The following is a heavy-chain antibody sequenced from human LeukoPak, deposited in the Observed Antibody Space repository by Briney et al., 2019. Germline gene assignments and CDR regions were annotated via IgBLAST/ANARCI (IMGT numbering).Heavy chain of an antibody. Sequence: SETLSLTCTVSGGSISSYYWIWIRQPAGKQLEWIGRIYTSGSTNYNPSLKGRVTMSVDTSKNQFSLKLSSVTAADTAVYYCARDGGREWGCSGGSCYRDYWGQGTLVTVSS. V-gene: IGHV4-4*07. CDR1: GGSISSYY. J-gene: IGHJ4*02. D-gene: IGHD2-15*01. CDR3: ARDGGREWGCSGGSCYRDY. CDR2: IYTSGST.